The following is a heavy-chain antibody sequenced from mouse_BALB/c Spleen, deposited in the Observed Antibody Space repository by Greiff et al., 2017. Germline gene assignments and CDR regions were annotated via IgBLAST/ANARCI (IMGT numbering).Heavy chain of an antibody. Sequence: VQLQQSGPGLVAPSQSLSITCTVSGFSLTSYGVHWVRQPPGKGLEWLGVIWAGGSTNYNSALMSRLSISKDNSKSQVFLKMNSLQTDDTAMYYCARVRITTVVENAMDYWGQGTSVTVSS. CDR3: ARVRITTVVENAMDY. J-gene: IGHJ4*01. CDR1: GFSLTSYG. V-gene: IGHV2-9*02. D-gene: IGHD1-1*01. CDR2: IWAGGST.